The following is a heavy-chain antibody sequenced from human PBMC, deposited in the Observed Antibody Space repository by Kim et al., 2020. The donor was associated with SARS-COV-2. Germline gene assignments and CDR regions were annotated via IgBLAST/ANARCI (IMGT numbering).Heavy chain of an antibody. V-gene: IGHV4-59*01. CDR3: ARNGYSSSWFDWYFDL. CDR2: IYYSGST. D-gene: IGHD6-13*01. J-gene: IGHJ2*01. Sequence: SETLSLTCTVSGGSISSYYWSWIRQPPGKGLEWIGYIYYSGSTNYNPSLKSRVTISVDTSKNQFSLKLSSVTAADTAVYYCARNGYSSSWFDWYFDLWGRGTLVTVSS. CDR1: GGSISSYY.